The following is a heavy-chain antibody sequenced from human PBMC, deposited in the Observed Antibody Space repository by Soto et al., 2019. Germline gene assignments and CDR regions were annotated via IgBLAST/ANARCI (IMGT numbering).Heavy chain of an antibody. D-gene: IGHD4-17*01. V-gene: IGHV4-59*01. CDR3: ATNSAVTREFDS. J-gene: IGHJ4*02. CDR2: IYYSGST. Sequence: SETLSLTCTVSGGSISSYYWSWIRQPPGKGLEWIGYIYYSGSTNYNPSLKSRVTISVDTSKNQFSLKLSSVTAADTAVYYCATNSAVTREFDSWGQGTLVTVSS. CDR1: GGSISSYY.